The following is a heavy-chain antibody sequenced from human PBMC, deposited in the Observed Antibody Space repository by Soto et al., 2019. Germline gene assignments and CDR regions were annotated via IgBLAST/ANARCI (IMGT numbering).Heavy chain of an antibody. CDR2: ISYDGSNK. Sequence: QVQLVESGGGVVQPGRSLRLSCTASGFTFSSYAMHLVRQAPGKGLEWVAVISYDGSNKYYADSVKGRFTISRDNSKNTLFLQMNSLRAEDTAVYYCARPDYGSGSYPDYWGQGTLVTVSS. CDR3: ARPDYGSGSYPDY. CDR1: GFTFSSYA. D-gene: IGHD3-10*01. J-gene: IGHJ4*02. V-gene: IGHV3-30-3*01.